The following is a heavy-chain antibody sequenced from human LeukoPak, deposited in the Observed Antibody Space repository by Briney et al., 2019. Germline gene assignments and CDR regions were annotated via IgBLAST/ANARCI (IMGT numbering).Heavy chain of an antibody. CDR1: GYSFTSHW. CDR3: ARRGGYGSGSYYGFDI. V-gene: IGHV5-51*01. D-gene: IGHD3-10*01. J-gene: IGHJ3*02. Sequence: GESLKISCKGSGYSFTSHWIGWVRQMPGKGLEWMGIIWPGDSDTKHSPFFQGQVTFSADKSISTAWLQWSSLRASDTAMYYCARRGGYGSGSYYGFDIWGQGTMVTASS. CDR2: IWPGDSDT.